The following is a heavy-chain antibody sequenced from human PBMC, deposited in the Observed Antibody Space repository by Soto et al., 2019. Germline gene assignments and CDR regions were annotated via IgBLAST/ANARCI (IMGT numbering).Heavy chain of an antibody. J-gene: IGHJ6*02. D-gene: IGHD6-19*01. CDR2: IIPIFGTA. Sequence: ASVKVSCKASGGTFSSYAISWVRQAPGQGLEWMGGIIPIFGTANYAQKFQGRVTITADESTSTAYMELSSLRSEDTAVYYCAKEGGSGWSRDYYYGMDVWGQGTTVTVSS. CDR1: GGTFSSYA. CDR3: AKEGGSGWSRDYYYGMDV. V-gene: IGHV1-69*13.